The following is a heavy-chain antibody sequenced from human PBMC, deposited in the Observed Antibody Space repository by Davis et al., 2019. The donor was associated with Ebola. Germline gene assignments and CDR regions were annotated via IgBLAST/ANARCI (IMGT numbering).Heavy chain of an antibody. CDR3: ARSRYCTNGVCYRPFDY. CDR2: INHSGST. J-gene: IGHJ4*02. CDR1: GGSFSGYY. V-gene: IGHV4-34*01. Sequence: MPSETLSLTCAVYGGSFSGYYWSCIRQPPGKGLEWIGEINHSGSTNYNPSLKSRVTISVDTSKNQFSLKLSSVTAADTAVYYCARSRYCTNGVCYRPFDYWGQGTLVTVSS. D-gene: IGHD2-8*01.